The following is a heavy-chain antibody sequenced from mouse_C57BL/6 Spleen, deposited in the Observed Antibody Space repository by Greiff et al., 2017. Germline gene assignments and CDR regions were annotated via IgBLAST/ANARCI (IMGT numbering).Heavy chain of an antibody. CDR1: GYTFTSYW. J-gene: IGHJ2*01. D-gene: IGHD2-3*01. V-gene: IGHV1-52*01. CDR3: ARGGVDGYFYYFDY. Sequence: VQLQQPGAELVRPGSSVKLSCKASGYTFTSYWMHWVKQRPIQGLEWIGNIDPSDSETHYNQKFKDKATLTVDKSSSTAYMQLSSLTSEDSAVYYCARGGVDGYFYYFDYWGQGTTLTVSS. CDR2: IDPSDSET.